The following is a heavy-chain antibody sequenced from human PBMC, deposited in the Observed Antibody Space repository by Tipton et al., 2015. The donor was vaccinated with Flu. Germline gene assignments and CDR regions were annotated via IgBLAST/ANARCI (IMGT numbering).Heavy chain of an antibody. Sequence: TLSLTCAVSGYSISSGYYWGWIRQPPGKGLEWIGSIYHSGSTYYNPPLKSRVTISVDTSKNQFSLKLSSVTAADTAVYYCARDIENGDYEKGFDPWGQGTLVTVSS. CDR2: IYHSGST. CDR3: ARDIENGDYEKGFDP. J-gene: IGHJ5*02. D-gene: IGHD4-17*01. V-gene: IGHV4-38-2*02. CDR1: GYSISSGYY.